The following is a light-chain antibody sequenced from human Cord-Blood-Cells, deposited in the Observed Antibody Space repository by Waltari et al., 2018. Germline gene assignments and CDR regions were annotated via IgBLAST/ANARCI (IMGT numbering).Light chain of an antibody. CDR2: DVS. V-gene: IGLV2-11*01. CDR3: CSYAGSYTYV. CDR1: SSDVGGYNS. Sequence: QSALTQPRPVSGSPGQSVTISCTGTSSDVGGYNSVSWYQQHPGKAPKLIIYDVSKRPSGVPDRFSGSKSGNTASLTISGLQAEDEADYYCCSYAGSYTYVFGTGTKVTVL. J-gene: IGLJ1*01.